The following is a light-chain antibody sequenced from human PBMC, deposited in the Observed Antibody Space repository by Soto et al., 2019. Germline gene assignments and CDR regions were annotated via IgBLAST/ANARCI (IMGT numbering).Light chain of an antibody. Sequence: EIVMTQSPATLSVAAGERASLSCRASQSVSSNLAWYQQKPGQAPRLLIYGASTTATGIPARFSGSGAGTEFTRTISSLQSEDSAVYYCQQYNNWPPGVDTFGQGTKLEIK. CDR2: GAS. V-gene: IGKV3-15*01. CDR1: QSVSSN. J-gene: IGKJ2*01. CDR3: QQYNNWPPGVDT.